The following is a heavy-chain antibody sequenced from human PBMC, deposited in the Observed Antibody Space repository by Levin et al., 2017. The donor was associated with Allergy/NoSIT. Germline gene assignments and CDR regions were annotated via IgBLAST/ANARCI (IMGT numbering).Heavy chain of an antibody. V-gene: IGHV1-46*01. Sequence: ASVKVSCKTSGYIFTRYYIHWVRQAPGQGLEWMGIINTSGGTTNYAQKFLGRVTMTRDTSTSTVYMELSSLKFDDTAVYYCAREDNSGSRPWGQGTLVTVSS. CDR1: GYIFTRYY. CDR3: AREDNSGSRP. CDR2: INTSGGTT. J-gene: IGHJ5*02. D-gene: IGHD1-26*01.